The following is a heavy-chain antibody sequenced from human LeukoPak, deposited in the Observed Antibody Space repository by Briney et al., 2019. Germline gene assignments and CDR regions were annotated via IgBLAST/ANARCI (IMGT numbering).Heavy chain of an antibody. V-gene: IGHV4-4*02. J-gene: IGHJ4*02. D-gene: IGHD3-22*01. CDR2: IYHSGSI. CDR3: ARQNTDSSGYTTYDY. Sequence: SETLSLTCAVSGASISSTKWWTWVRQPPGKGLEWIGEIYHSGSINYNPSLRSRVTISIDKSKNQFSLKVSSVTAADTAVYYCARQNTDSSGYTTYDYWGQGTLVTVSS. CDR1: GASISSTKW.